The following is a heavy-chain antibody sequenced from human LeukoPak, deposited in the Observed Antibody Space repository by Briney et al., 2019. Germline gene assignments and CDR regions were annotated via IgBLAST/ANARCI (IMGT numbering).Heavy chain of an antibody. CDR3: AREVLPGTFRYCSSTSCSKLFDY. CDR1: GYTFTGYY. V-gene: IGHV1-2*02. CDR2: INPNSGGT. J-gene: IGHJ4*02. D-gene: IGHD2-2*01. Sequence: ASVKVSCKASGYTFTGYYMHWVRQAPGQGLEWMGWINPNSGGTNYAQKFQGRVTMTRDTPISTAYMELSRLRSDDTAVYYCAREVLPGTFRYCSSTSCSKLFDYWGQGTLVTVSS.